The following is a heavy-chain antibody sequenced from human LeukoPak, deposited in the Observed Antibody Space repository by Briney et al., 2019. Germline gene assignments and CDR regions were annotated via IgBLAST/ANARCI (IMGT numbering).Heavy chain of an antibody. CDR3: ARDSRRYYDFWSGYYSWYDY. CDR1: GYTFTSYG. J-gene: IGHJ4*02. Sequence: GASVKVSCKASGYTFTSYGISWVRQAPGQGLEWMGWISAYNGNTNYAQKLQGRVTMTTDTSTSTAYMELRSLRSDDTAVYYCARDSRRYYDFWSGYYSWYDYWGQGTLVTVSS. D-gene: IGHD3-3*01. CDR2: ISAYNGNT. V-gene: IGHV1-18*01.